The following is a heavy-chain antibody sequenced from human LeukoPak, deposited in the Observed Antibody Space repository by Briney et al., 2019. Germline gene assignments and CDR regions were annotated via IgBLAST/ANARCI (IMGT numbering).Heavy chain of an antibody. D-gene: IGHD1-26*01. CDR3: AREAWDLTGRAPVI. Sequence: AGSLRLSCAASGFTFSCYGRHWVRQAPCKGLEWVASIQYDGSKKYYADSMTRRFTISRNNSKNTLYLEINSLRAEDRAVYYCAREAWDLTGRAPVIWGQGTLVTVSS. CDR1: GFTFSCYG. J-gene: IGHJ4*02. CDR2: IQYDGSKK. V-gene: IGHV3-30*02.